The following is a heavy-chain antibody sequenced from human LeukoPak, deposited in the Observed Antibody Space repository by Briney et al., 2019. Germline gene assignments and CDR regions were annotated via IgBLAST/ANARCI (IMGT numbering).Heavy chain of an antibody. D-gene: IGHD3-3*01. CDR1: GYTFTSYG. Sequence: ASVKVSCKASGYTFTSYGISWVRQAPGQGLEWMGWTSAYNGNTNYAQKLQGRVTMTTDTSTSTAYMELRSLRSDDTAVYYCARVGYDFWSGFPPDYWGQGTLVTVSS. J-gene: IGHJ4*02. CDR2: TSAYNGNT. V-gene: IGHV1-18*01. CDR3: ARVGYDFWSGFPPDY.